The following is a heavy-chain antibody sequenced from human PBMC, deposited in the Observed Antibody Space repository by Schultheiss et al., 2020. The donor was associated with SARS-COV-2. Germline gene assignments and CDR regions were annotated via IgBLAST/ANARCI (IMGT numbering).Heavy chain of an antibody. CDR2: IYPGDSDT. V-gene: IGHV5-51*01. J-gene: IGHJ6*02. D-gene: IGHD3-9*01. CDR3: AKDQGLRYFDWFLKTEYYYYGMDV. CDR1: GYSFTSYW. Sequence: GESLKISCKGSGYSFTSYWIGWVRQMPGNGLEWMGIIYPGDSDTRYSPSFQGQVTISADKSISTAYLQWSSLKASDTAMYYCAKDQGLRYFDWFLKTEYYYYGMDVWGQGTTVTVSS.